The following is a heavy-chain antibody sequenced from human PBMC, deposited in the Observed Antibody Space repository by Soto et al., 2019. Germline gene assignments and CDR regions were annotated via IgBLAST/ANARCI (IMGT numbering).Heavy chain of an antibody. V-gene: IGHV3-23*01. CDR3: TKSRRGILMVYGFGGMDV. J-gene: IGHJ6*02. CDR2: ISGSGDGT. Sequence: AGGSLRLSCAPSGFTVSSHAMSWVRQAPGKGLEWVASISGSGDGTYYGDSVKGRFTISRDSSSSTLYLQMNNLRGEDTAVYFCTKSRRGILMVYGFGGMDVWGQGTTVTVSS. D-gene: IGHD2-8*01. CDR1: GFTVSSHA.